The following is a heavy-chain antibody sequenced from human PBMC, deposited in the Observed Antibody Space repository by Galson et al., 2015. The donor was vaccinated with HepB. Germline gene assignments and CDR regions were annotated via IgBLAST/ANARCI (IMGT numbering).Heavy chain of an antibody. V-gene: IGHV7-4-1*02. Sequence: SVKVSCKASGYTFTSYAMNWVRQAPGQGLEWMGWINTNTGNPTYAQGFTGRFVFSLDTSVSTAYLQISSLKAEDTAVYYCARVLQLERLYYMDVWGKGTTVTVSS. CDR1: GYTFTSYA. CDR2: INTNTGNP. CDR3: ARVLQLERLYYMDV. D-gene: IGHD1-1*01. J-gene: IGHJ6*03.